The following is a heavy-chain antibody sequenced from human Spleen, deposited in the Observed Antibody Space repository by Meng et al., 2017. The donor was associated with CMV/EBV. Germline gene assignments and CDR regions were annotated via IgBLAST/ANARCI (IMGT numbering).Heavy chain of an antibody. Sequence: GESLKISCAASGFTFSSYAMYWVRQAPGKGLEWVAVISYDGSNKYYAESLKGRFTISRDNAKNSLYLQMNSLRAEDTAVYYCAREGSISIGDYWGQGTLVTVSS. CDR2: ISYDGSNK. J-gene: IGHJ4*02. V-gene: IGHV3-30-3*01. D-gene: IGHD2-2*01. CDR3: AREGSISIGDY. CDR1: GFTFSSYA.